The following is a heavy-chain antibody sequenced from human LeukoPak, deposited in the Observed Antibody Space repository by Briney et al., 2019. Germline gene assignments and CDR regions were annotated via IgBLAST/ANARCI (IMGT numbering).Heavy chain of an antibody. J-gene: IGHJ4*02. V-gene: IGHV4-59*01. CDR2: IYYSGST. CDR1: GGSISSYY. CDR3: ARTDPFYYFDY. Sequence: SETLSLXCTVSGGSISSYYWSWIRQPPGKGLEWIGYIYYSGSTNYNPSLKSRVTISVDTSKNQFSLKLSSVTAADTAVYYCARTDPFYYFDYWGQRTLVTVSS.